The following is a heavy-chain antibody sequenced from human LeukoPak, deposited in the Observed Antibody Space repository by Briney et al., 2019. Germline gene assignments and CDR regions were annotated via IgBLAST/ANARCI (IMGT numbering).Heavy chain of an antibody. CDR1: VYTFTSYG. CDR3: ARASAYHDF. Sequence: ASVKVSFKATVYTFTSYGINWVRQPPRQGLEWVGWISAYNGSTNNSKKLQGRVTITSDTSTSTPYIEMRSPRTDDTAAYYCARASAYHDFWGQGTLVTVSS. V-gene: IGHV1-18*01. CDR2: ISAYNGST. J-gene: IGHJ4*02. D-gene: IGHD2-21*01.